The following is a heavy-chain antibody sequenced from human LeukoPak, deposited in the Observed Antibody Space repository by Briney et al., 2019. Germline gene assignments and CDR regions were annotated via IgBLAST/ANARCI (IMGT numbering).Heavy chain of an antibody. V-gene: IGHV1-2*02. CDR3: AREKWYYDY. Sequence: ASVKVSCKASGYTYPDFFIHWVRQAAGQGLEWMGWIYPNTGGTYYAQKFQGRLSLTRDTSITTAYMELSSLTSDDTAVYYCAREKWYYDYWGQGTLVTVST. J-gene: IGHJ4*02. CDR2: IYPNTGGT. D-gene: IGHD1-26*01. CDR1: GYTYPDFF.